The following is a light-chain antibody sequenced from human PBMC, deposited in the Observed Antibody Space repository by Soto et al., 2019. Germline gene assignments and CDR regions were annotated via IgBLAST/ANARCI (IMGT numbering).Light chain of an antibody. Sequence: DIQMTQSPSSLSASVGDRVTITCQASQDISNYLNWYQQKPGKAPKLLIYDASNLEAGVPSRFSGGGSGTEFTFPISSLQPEDIATFYCQQYSTVPLTFGGGTKVEIK. J-gene: IGKJ4*01. CDR3: QQYSTVPLT. CDR2: DAS. V-gene: IGKV1-33*01. CDR1: QDISNY.